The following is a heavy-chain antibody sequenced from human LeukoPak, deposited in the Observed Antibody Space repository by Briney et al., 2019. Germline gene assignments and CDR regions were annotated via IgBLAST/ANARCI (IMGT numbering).Heavy chain of an antibody. Sequence: PGGSLRLSCAASGFTFSSYSMNWVRQAPGKGLEWVSSISSSSSYIYYADSVKGRFTISRGNAKNSLYLQTNSLRAEDTAVYYCARETPSIAAAGYWGQGTLVTLS. CDR1: GFTFSSYS. CDR2: ISSSSSYI. V-gene: IGHV3-21*01. D-gene: IGHD6-13*01. J-gene: IGHJ4*02. CDR3: ARETPSIAAAGY.